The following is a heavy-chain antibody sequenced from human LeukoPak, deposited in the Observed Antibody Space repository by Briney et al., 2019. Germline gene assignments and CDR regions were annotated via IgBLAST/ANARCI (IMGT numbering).Heavy chain of an antibody. V-gene: IGHV1-18*04. Sequence: GASVKVSCKASGYTFRNYYITWVRQAPGQGLEWMGRISGYNYKTDYAQNLKGRVTMTTDTSTSTAYMELGSLTSDDTAVYYCAREETTVWPPYPCYWGQGTLVTVSS. CDR1: GYTFRNYY. CDR3: AREETTVWPPYPCY. J-gene: IGHJ4*02. CDR2: ISGYNYKT. D-gene: IGHD1-14*01.